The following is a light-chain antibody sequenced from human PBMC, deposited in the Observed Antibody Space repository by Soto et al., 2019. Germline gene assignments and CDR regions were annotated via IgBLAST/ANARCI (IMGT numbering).Light chain of an antibody. J-gene: IGLJ1*01. V-gene: IGLV2-14*01. CDR1: SSDIGGHNY. CDR2: EVS. CDR3: SSYTSSSTPYV. Sequence: QAVVTQPASVSGSPGQSITISCTGTSSDIGGHNYVSWYQQLPGKAPKLMIYEVSNRPSGVSNRFSGSKSGNTASLTISGLQAEDEADYYCSSYTSSSTPYVFGTGTKLTVL.